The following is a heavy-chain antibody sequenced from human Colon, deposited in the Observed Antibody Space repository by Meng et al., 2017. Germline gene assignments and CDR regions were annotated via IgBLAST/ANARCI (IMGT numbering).Heavy chain of an antibody. CDR3: ATKGVSEVTAINT. V-gene: IGHV4-30-4*01. Sequence: QVQLQESGPGLGKPSQTLSRTCTVSGGSISSGDYYWSWSRQPPGKGLEWIGYIYYSGSTYYNPSLKSRVDISVDKSKNQFYLSLFSVTAADTAVYYCATKGVSEVTAINTWGQGTLVTVSS. D-gene: IGHD2-21*02. CDR1: GGSISSGDYY. J-gene: IGHJ5*02. CDR2: IYYSGST.